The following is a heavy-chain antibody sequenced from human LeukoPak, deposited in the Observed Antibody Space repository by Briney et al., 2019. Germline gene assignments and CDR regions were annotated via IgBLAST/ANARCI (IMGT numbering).Heavy chain of an antibody. V-gene: IGHV3-23*01. CDR3: AKDGGPIVVVPAA. CDR1: GFTFSSYA. J-gene: IGHJ5*02. D-gene: IGHD2-2*01. Sequence: GGSLRLSCAASGFTFSSYAMSWVRQAPGKGLEWVSAISGSSGSTYYADSVKGRFTISRDNSKNTLYLQMNSLRAEDTAVYYCAKDGGPIVVVPAAWGQGTLVTVSS. CDR2: ISGSSGST.